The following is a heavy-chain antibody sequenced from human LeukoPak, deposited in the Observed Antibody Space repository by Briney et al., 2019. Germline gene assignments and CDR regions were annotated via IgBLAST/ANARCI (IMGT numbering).Heavy chain of an antibody. V-gene: IGHV3-33*01. CDR1: GFTFSSYG. CDR3: ARDKEGYYDSSGYQFDY. CDR2: IWYDGSNK. Sequence: PGRSLRLSCAASGFTFSSYGMHWVRQAPGKGLEWVAVIWYDGSNKYYADSVKGRFTISRDNSKNTLYLQMNSLRAEDTAVYYCARDKEGYYDSSGYQFDYWGQGPLVTVSS. D-gene: IGHD3-22*01. J-gene: IGHJ4*02.